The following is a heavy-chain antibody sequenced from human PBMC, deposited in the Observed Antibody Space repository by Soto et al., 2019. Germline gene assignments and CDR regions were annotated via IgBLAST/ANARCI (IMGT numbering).Heavy chain of an antibody. V-gene: IGHV4-31*03. CDR2: IYYSGST. Sequence: PSETLSLTCTVSGGSISSGGYYWSWIRQHPGKGLEWIGYIYYSGSTYYNPSLKSRVTISVDTSKNQFSLKLSSVTAADTAVYYCASSEKAAAGPNQFDYWGQGTLVTVSS. CDR1: GGSISSGGYY. D-gene: IGHD6-13*01. J-gene: IGHJ4*02. CDR3: ASSEKAAAGPNQFDY.